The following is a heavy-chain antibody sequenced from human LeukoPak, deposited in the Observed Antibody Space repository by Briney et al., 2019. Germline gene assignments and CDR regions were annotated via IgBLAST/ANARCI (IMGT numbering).Heavy chain of an antibody. CDR2: ISGSGGST. Sequence: GGSLRLSCAASGFTFSSYGMSWVRQAPGKGLEWVSAISGSGGSTYYADSVKGRFTISRDNSKNTLYVQMNSLRAEDTAIYYCAKDGHYGDYDYWGQGTLVTVSS. CDR1: GFTFSSYG. D-gene: IGHD4-17*01. J-gene: IGHJ4*02. CDR3: AKDGHYGDYDY. V-gene: IGHV3-23*01.